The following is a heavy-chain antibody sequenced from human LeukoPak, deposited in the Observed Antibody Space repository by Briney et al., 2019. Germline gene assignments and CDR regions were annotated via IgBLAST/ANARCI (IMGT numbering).Heavy chain of an antibody. D-gene: IGHD3-10*01. CDR2: ISSSSSYI. CDR1: GFTFSSYS. V-gene: IGHV3-21*01. J-gene: IGHJ4*02. Sequence: GGSLRLSCAASGFTFSSYSMNWVRQAPGKGLEWVSSISSSSSYIYYADSVKGRFTISRDNAKNSLYLKMNSLRAEDTAVYYCARRPYYSAGFDYWGQGTLVTVSS. CDR3: ARRPYYSAGFDY.